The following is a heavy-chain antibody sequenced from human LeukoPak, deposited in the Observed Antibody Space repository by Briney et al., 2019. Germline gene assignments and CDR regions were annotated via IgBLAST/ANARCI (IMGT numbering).Heavy chain of an antibody. V-gene: IGHV3-30*04. CDR3: ARALGRTFSGPFDY. CDR1: GFTLSSYA. J-gene: IGHJ4*02. CDR2: ISYDGSNK. D-gene: IGHD6-25*01. Sequence: GGSLRLSCAASGFTLSSYAMHWVRQAPGKGPEWVAVISYDGSNKYYADSVKGRFTISRDNSKNTLYLQMNSLRAEDTAVYYCARALGRTFSGPFDYWGQGTLVTVSS.